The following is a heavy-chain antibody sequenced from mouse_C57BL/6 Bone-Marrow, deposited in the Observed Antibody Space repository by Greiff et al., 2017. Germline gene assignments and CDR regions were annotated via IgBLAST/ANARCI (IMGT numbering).Heavy chain of an antibody. V-gene: IGHV5-4*01. CDR3: ERDSLYYSNYGPWFAY. J-gene: IGHJ3*01. Sequence: EVKLVESGGGLVKPGGSLKLSCAASGFTFSSYAMSWVRQTPEKRLEWVATISDGGSYTYYPHNVKGRFTISIDNAKNNLYLQMSHLKSEDTAMYYCERDSLYYSNYGPWFAYWGQGTLVTVSA. CDR2: ISDGGSYT. D-gene: IGHD2-5*01. CDR1: GFTFSSYA.